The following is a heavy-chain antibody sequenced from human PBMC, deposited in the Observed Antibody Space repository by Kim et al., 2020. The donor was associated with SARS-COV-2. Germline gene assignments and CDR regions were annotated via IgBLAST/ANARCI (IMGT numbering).Heavy chain of an antibody. CDR2: ITGSGGGT. D-gene: IGHD3-10*01. J-gene: IGHJ4*02. V-gene: IGHV3-23*01. CDR3: AKSGQFDC. Sequence: GGSLRLSCAASGFTFSTYSMSWVRQAPGKVLECVSLITGSGGGTYYADSVKGRFIISRDNSKKTLYLQMNSLRAEDTAVHYCAKSGQFDCWGQGTLVTVSP. CDR1: GFTFSTYS.